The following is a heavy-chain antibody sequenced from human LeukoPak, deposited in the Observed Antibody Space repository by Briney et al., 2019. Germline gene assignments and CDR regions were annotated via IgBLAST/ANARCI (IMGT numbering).Heavy chain of an antibody. D-gene: IGHD2-2*01. CDR1: GDSVSSNSVT. V-gene: IGHV6-1*01. Sequence: SQTLSLSCAISGDSVSSNSVTWNWIRQSPSRGLEWLGRTYYRSTWYNDYAVSVRGRITVNPDTSKNQFSLHLNSVTPEDTAVYYCARRLTQYDCFDPWGQGILVTVSS. CDR2: TYYRSTWYN. J-gene: IGHJ5*02. CDR3: ARRLTQYDCFDP.